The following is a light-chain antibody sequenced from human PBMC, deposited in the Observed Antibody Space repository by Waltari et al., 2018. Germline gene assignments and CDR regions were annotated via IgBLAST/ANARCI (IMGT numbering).Light chain of an antibody. CDR2: ES. V-gene: IGLV2-14*02. J-gene: IGLJ2*01. CDR1: SSDVGSYKF. CDR3: CSYAGSYTVV. Sequence: QSALTQPASVSGSPGQSITISCTGTSSDVGSYKFVSWYQQHPGKAPQLMIYESNRPSGVSNRFSGSKSGNTASLTISGLQAEDEADYHCCSYAGSYTVVFGGGTKLTVL.